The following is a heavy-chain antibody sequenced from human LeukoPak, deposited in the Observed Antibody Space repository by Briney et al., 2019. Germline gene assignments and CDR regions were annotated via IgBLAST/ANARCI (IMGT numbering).Heavy chain of an antibody. J-gene: IGHJ4*02. CDR2: IKHDGGEK. V-gene: IGHV3-7*01. D-gene: IGHD2-15*01. Sequence: GGSLRLSCAASGFTFSSYWMSWVRQAPGKGLEWVANIKHDGGEKYYVDSVKGRFTISRDNAKNSLYLQMNSLRAEDTAVYYCARFRYCSGGSCYYYFDYWGQGTLVTVSS. CDR3: ARFRYCSGGSCYYYFDY. CDR1: GFTFSSYW.